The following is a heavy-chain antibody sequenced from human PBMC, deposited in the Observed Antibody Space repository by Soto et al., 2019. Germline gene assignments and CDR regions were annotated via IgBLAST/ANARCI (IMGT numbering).Heavy chain of an antibody. J-gene: IGHJ4*02. D-gene: IGHD3-3*01. Sequence: GGSLRLSCAAPGFTFSSYGMHWVRQAPGKGLEWVAVIWYDGSNKYYADSVKGRFTISRDNSKNTLYLQMNSLRAEDTAVYYCGRDGNGIFLVGPGPNFDYWGQGTLVTVSS. V-gene: IGHV3-33*01. CDR1: GFTFSSYG. CDR2: IWYDGSNK. CDR3: GRDGNGIFLVGPGPNFDY.